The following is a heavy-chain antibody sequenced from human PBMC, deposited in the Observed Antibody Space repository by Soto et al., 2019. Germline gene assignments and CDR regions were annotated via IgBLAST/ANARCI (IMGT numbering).Heavy chain of an antibody. D-gene: IGHD6-13*01. Sequence: ASVKVSCKASGYTFTGYYMHWVRQAPGQGLEWMGWINPNSGGTNYAQKFQGWVTMTRDTSISTAYMELSRLRSDDTAVYYCARAYSCWDNYYYYMDVWGKGTTVTVSS. CDR1: GYTFTGYY. CDR2: INPNSGGT. CDR3: ARAYSCWDNYYYYMDV. J-gene: IGHJ6*03. V-gene: IGHV1-2*04.